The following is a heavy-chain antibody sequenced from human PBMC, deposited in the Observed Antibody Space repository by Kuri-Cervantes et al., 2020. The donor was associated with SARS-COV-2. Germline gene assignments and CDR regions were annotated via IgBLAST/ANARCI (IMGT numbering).Heavy chain of an antibody. CDR1: RFTFSSYA. CDR3: ARSPGDGDYDPFDY. V-gene: IGHV3-21*01. Sequence: GESLKISCAASRFTFSSYAMNWVRQAPGKGLEWVSSITRSSVYISYADSLKGRFTISRDNAKNSLYLQMNSLRAEDTAVYYCARSPGDGDYDPFDYWGQGTLVTVSS. CDR2: ITRSSVYI. D-gene: IGHD4-17*01. J-gene: IGHJ4*02.